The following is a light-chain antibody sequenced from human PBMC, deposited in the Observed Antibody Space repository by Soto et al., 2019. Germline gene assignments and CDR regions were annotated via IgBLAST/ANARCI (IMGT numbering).Light chain of an antibody. CDR2: GAS. Sequence: ETVMTQSPSTLPVSPLERATLSCRASQSVRSNLAWYQQKPGQAPRLLIYGASTRATGVPARFSGSGSGTEFTLTINSLQSEDFALYYCQEYDNWPLWTFGQGPRWIS. CDR1: QSVRSN. V-gene: IGKV3-15*01. CDR3: QEYDNWPLWT. J-gene: IGKJ1*01.